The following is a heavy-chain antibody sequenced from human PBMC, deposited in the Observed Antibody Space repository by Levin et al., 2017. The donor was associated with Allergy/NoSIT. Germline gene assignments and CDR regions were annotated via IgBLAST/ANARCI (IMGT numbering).Heavy chain of an antibody. CDR1: GFTFADSA. CDR2: IGGKGNNYAT. CDR3: TRRGSSGFYWYFDL. D-gene: IGHD6-19*01. V-gene: IGHV3-73*01. J-gene: IGHJ2*01. Sequence: TGGSLRLSCAASGFTFADSAMHWVRQASGKGLEWVGRIGGKGNNYATIYAASVKGRFTISRDESKNTAYLQMNSLTTDDTAVYYCTRRGSSGFYWYFDLWGRGTLVTVSS.